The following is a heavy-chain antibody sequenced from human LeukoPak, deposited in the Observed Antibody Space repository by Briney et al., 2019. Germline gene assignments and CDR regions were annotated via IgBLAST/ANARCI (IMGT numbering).Heavy chain of an antibody. CDR3: ARLLGYNGRITY. D-gene: IGHD1-14*01. CDR1: GDSISSSSYY. V-gene: IGHV4-39*01. CDR2: FYYSGST. J-gene: IGHJ4*02. Sequence: SETLSLTCTVSGDSISSSSYYWGRIRQPPGKGLEWIGTFYYSGSTYYNASLKSRVTISVDTSKNQFSLKLSFVTAADTAVYYCARLLGYNGRITYWGQGTLVTVSS.